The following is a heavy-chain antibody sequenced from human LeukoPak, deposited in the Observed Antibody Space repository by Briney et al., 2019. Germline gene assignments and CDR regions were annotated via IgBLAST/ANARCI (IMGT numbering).Heavy chain of an antibody. CDR1: GYTFTSYY. Sequence: GASVKVSCKASGYTFTSYYMHWVRQAPGQGLEWMGIINPSGGSTSYAQKFQGGVTMTRDTSTSTVYMELSSLRSEDTDVYYCARAVLVVVIDDYSGAGTLVTVYS. D-gene: IGHD2-21*01. CDR2: INPSGGST. V-gene: IGHV1-46*03. CDR3: ARAVLVVVIDDY. J-gene: IGHJ4*02.